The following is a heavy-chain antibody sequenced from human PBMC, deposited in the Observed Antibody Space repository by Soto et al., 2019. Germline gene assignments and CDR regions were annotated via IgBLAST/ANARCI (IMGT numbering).Heavy chain of an antibody. V-gene: IGHV1-18*01. Sequence: QVQLVQSGAEVKKPGASVKVSCKASGYTFTSSGMSWVRQAPGQGLEWMGWISAHTGSSEYAQRFQGRATMTTGRCTSTDYMELRSLRSDDTAVYYCAGAFFYQGSDSRGYSFDAFDFWGPGTLVTVSS. CDR2: ISAHTGSS. CDR3: AGAFFYQGSDSRGYSFDAFDF. CDR1: GYTFTSSG. D-gene: IGHD3-22*01. J-gene: IGHJ3*01.